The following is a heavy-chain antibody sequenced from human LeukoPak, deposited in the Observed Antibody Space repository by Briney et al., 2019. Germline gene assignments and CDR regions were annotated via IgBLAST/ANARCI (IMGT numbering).Heavy chain of an antibody. CDR3: AKDRDYGSSGASDDY. D-gene: IGHD6-6*01. J-gene: IGHJ4*02. CDR1: GFIFDDYV. V-gene: IGHV3-9*01. CDR2: IIWDSGSI. Sequence: GGSLRLSCAASGFIFDDYVMHWVRPAPGKGVEWVSGIIWDSGSIGYADSAKARFTISRNNAKNTPYLQMNSLRAEDTTLYYCAKDRDYGSSGASDDYWGQGTLVTVSS.